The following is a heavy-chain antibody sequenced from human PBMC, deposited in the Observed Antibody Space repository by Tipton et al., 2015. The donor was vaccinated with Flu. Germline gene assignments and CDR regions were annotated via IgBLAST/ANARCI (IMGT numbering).Heavy chain of an antibody. J-gene: IGHJ6*02. D-gene: IGHD3-10*01. V-gene: IGHV4-38-2*02. CDR2: IFHTGST. Sequence: TLSLTCTISGHSISSDYYWGWIRQSPGKGLEWIGNIFHTGSTYHNPSLKSRVTISVDTSKNQFSLHLNSVTAADTAVYYCARVPLWFGELPSYGMDVWGQGTTVTVSS. CDR1: GHSISSDYY. CDR3: ARVPLWFGELPSYGMDV.